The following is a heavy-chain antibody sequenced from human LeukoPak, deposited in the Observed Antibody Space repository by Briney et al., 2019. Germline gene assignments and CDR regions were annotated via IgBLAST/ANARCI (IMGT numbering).Heavy chain of an antibody. D-gene: IGHD3-10*01. Sequence: PGGSLRLSCAASGFTFSSYGMHWVRQAPGKGLEWVPVISYDGSNKYYADSVKGRFTISRDNSKNTLYLQMNSLRAEDTAVYYCAKLMVRGVIITSSFDYWGQGTLVTVSS. CDR1: GFTFSSYG. CDR2: ISYDGSNK. CDR3: AKLMVRGVIITSSFDY. J-gene: IGHJ4*02. V-gene: IGHV3-30*18.